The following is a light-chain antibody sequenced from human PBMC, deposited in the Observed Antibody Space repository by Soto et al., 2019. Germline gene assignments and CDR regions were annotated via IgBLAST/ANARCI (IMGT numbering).Light chain of an antibody. CDR3: QSYDSSLRAYV. CDR2: GNS. CDR1: SSNIGAGYD. J-gene: IGLJ1*01. V-gene: IGLV1-40*01. Sequence: QSVLTQPPSVSGAPGQRVTISCTGSSSNIGAGYDVHWYQQLPGTAPKLLIYGNSNRPSGVPDRFSGSKSGTSASLAITGLQADDEADYYGQSYDSSLRAYVFGTGTKVTVL.